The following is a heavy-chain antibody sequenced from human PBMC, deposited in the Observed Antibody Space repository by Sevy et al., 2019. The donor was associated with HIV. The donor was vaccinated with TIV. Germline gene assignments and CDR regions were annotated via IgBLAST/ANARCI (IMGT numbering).Heavy chain of an antibody. Sequence: GGSLRLSCAASGFTFSSYAMHCVRQAPGKGLEWVAVISYDGSNKYYADSVKGRFTISRDNSKNTLYLQMNSLRAEDTAVYYCATRGGLYYGSGSTESNYFDYWGQGTLVTVSS. D-gene: IGHD3-10*01. CDR3: ATRGGLYYGSGSTESNYFDY. CDR2: ISYDGSNK. CDR1: GFTFSSYA. J-gene: IGHJ4*02. V-gene: IGHV3-30-3*01.